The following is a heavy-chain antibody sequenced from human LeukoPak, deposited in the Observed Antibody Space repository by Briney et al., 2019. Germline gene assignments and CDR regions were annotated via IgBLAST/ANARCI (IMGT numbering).Heavy chain of an antibody. CDR1: GYTFTSYY. CDR3: ATSPYSSGWYSW. J-gene: IGHJ4*02. Sequence: ASVNVSCKASGYTFTSYYMHWVRQAPGQGLEWMGIINPSGGSTSYAQKFQGRVTMIRDTSTNTVYMELSSLRSEDTAVYYCATSPYSSGWYSWWGQGTLVTVSS. V-gene: IGHV1-46*01. D-gene: IGHD6-19*01. CDR2: INPSGGST.